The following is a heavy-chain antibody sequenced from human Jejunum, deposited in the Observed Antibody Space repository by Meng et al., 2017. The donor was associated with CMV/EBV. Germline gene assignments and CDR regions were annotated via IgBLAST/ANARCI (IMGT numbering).Heavy chain of an antibody. Sequence: FSFSDSAIHWVRPASGKGLEWVGRISSQANNFATAYAASLEGRFIISRNDSENTAYLQMNSLKTEDTAVYYCATQESTFAVIPFDDWGQGTLVTVSS. V-gene: IGHV3-73*01. CDR1: FSFSDSA. CDR2: ISSQANNFAT. CDR3: ATQESTFAVIPFDD. D-gene: IGHD3-3*01. J-gene: IGHJ4*02.